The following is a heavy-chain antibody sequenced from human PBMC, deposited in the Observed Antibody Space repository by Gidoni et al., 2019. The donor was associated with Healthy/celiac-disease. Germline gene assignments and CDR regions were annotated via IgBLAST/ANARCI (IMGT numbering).Heavy chain of an antibody. D-gene: IGHD2-2*01. Sequence: QVQLQESGPGLVKPSQTLSLPCTVSGGSISSGGYYWSWIRQHPGKGLEWIGYLYNSGSTYYNPSLKSRVTISVDTSKNQFSLKLSSVTAADTAVYYCARSGVVPAARAEYFQHWGQGTLVTVSS. CDR2: LYNSGST. V-gene: IGHV4-31*03. CDR1: GGSISSGGYY. CDR3: ARSGVVPAARAEYFQH. J-gene: IGHJ1*01.